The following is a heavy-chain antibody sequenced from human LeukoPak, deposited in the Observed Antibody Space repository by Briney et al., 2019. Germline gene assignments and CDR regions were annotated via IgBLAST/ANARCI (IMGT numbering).Heavy chain of an antibody. CDR1: GDSISSAPW. CDR3: TTSSGWYSLNY. D-gene: IGHD1-26*01. CDR2: ISRDGST. J-gene: IGHJ4*02. V-gene: IGHV4-4*02. Sequence: SETLSLTCAVSGDSISSAPWWNWVRQPPGKGLDWIGEISRDGSTKYNPSLKNRVTISKDNSKNQFSLKLNSVTAADTAVYYCTTSSGWYSLNYWGQGVLITVSS.